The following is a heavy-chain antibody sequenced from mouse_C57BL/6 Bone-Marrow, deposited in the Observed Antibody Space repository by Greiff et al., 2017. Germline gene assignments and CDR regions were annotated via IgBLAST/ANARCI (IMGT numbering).Heavy chain of an antibody. CDR1: GYTFTSYG. D-gene: IGHD2-13*01. J-gene: IGHJ4*01. V-gene: IGHV1-81*01. CDR2: IYPRSGNT. CDR3: ARRAGLHAMDY. Sequence: QVQLQQSGAELARPGASVKLSCKASGYTFTSYGISWVKQRTGQGLEWIGEIYPRSGNTYYNEKFKGKATLTADKSSSTAYMELRSLTSEDSAVYVCARRAGLHAMDYWGQGTSVTVSA.